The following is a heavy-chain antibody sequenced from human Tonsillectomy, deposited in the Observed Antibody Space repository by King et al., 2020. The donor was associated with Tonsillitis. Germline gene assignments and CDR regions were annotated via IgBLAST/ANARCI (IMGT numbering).Heavy chain of an antibody. CDR2: LWYDGSNK. CDR1: GFTFSSYG. V-gene: IGHV3-33*01. Sequence: VQLVESGGGVVQPGRSLRLFCAASGFTFSSYGMHWVRQAPGKGLGWVAVLWYDGSNKYYADSVKGRFTIPRDNSKNTLYLQMNSLRAEDTAVYYCARDPIDYPLDAFDIWGQGTMVTVSS. CDR3: ARDPIDYPLDAFDI. J-gene: IGHJ3*02. D-gene: IGHD4-11*01.